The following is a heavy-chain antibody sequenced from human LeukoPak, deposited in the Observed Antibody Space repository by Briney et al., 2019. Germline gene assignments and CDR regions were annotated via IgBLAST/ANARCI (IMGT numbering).Heavy chain of an antibody. Sequence: PSETLSLTCTVSGGSLSSGGYYWSWLRQHPGKGLEWHGYIYYSGSSYSNPSRKSRITISVDTSKNHFSLKLSSVTAADTPVYNCARLASDWYFYLWGGGTLVTVSS. V-gene: IGHV4-31*03. CDR2: IYYSGSS. J-gene: IGHJ2*01. CDR1: GGSLSSGGYY. CDR3: ARLASDWYFYL.